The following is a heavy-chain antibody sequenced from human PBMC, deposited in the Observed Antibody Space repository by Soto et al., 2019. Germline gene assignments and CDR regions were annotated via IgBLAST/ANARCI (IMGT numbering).Heavy chain of an antibody. Sequence: SVNVSCKAAGGTFSSYPISWVRQAPGQGLEWMGGIIPIFGTANYAQKFQGRVTITADESTSTAYMELSSLRSEDTAVYYCARDRRPVVVTAYDAFDIWGQGTMVTVSS. CDR1: GGTFSSYP. D-gene: IGHD2-21*02. V-gene: IGHV1-69*13. CDR3: ARDRRPVVVTAYDAFDI. J-gene: IGHJ3*02. CDR2: IIPIFGTA.